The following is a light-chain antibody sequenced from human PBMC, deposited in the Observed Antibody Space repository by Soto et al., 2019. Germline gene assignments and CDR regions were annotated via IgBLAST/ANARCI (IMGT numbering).Light chain of an antibody. J-gene: IGKJ2*01. V-gene: IGKV3-20*01. CDR1: QSLSRTY. CDR3: QGYGRSHLYT. Sequence: EIVLTQSPGTLSLSPGDRATLSCRASQSLSRTYLAWYQQKPGQAPRLLIYDSSDRAPGIPDRFRGSGSGTDFTLTISRLEPEDFAVYYCQGYGRSHLYTFGQGTKLEIK. CDR2: DSS.